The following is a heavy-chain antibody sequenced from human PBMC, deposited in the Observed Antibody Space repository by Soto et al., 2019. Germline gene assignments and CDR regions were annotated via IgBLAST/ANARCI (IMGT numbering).Heavy chain of an antibody. Sequence: QVQLVQSGAEVKPPGASVRLSCEASGYIFTNHYIHWVRQAPGQGLEWMGIINPNGGSTNYLQKFQGRVTMTRDTSTSTVYMDLSSLRSEDTAVDFCTRADYYDISGFFYDCWGQGTLVTVSS. D-gene: IGHD3-22*01. J-gene: IGHJ4*02. CDR3: TRADYYDISGFFYDC. CDR1: GYIFTNHY. CDR2: INPNGGST. V-gene: IGHV1-46*01.